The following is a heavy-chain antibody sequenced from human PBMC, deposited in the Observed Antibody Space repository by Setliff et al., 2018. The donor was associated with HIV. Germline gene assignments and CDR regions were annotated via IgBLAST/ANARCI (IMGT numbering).Heavy chain of an antibody. Sequence: PGGSLRLSCAASGFTFSSYSMNWVRQAPGKGLEWVAYISGSSSIIYYVESVKGRFTISRDNAKNSLYLQMNTLRTEDTAVYYCARDSGTVGADDYWGQGTLVTVSS. CDR2: ISGSSSII. D-gene: IGHD1-26*01. CDR1: GFTFSSYS. V-gene: IGHV3-48*01. J-gene: IGHJ4*02. CDR3: ARDSGTVGADDY.